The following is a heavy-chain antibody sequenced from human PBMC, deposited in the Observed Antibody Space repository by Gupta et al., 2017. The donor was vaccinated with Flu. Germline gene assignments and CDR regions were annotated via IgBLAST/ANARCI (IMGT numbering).Heavy chain of an antibody. V-gene: IGHV3-15*01. J-gene: IGHJ6*02. CDR3: TTDWDRYGDDESYYYYGMDV. Sequence: RQAPGKGLEWVGRIKSKTDGGTTDYAAPVKGRVTISRDDSKNTLYLQRNSLKTEDTAVYYCTTDWDRYGDDESYYYYGMDVGGQGTTVTVSS. CDR2: IKSKTDGGTT. D-gene: IGHD4-17*01.